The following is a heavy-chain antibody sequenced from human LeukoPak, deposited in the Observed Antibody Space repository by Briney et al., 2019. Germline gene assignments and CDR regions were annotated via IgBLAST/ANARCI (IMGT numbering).Heavy chain of an antibody. CDR1: GFTFSSYE. V-gene: IGHV3-21*01. CDR3: ARVSSGGSYRFFDY. CDR2: ISSSSSYI. Sequence: PGGSLRLSCAASGFTFSSYEMNWVRQAPGKGLEWVSSISSSSSYIYYADSVKGRFTISRDNAKNSLYLQMNSLRAEDTAVYYCARVSSGGSYRFFDYWGQGTLVTVSS. J-gene: IGHJ4*02. D-gene: IGHD3-16*02.